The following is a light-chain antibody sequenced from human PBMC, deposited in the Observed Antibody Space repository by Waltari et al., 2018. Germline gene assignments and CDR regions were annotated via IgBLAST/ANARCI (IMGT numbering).Light chain of an antibody. V-gene: IGKV3-15*01. J-gene: IGKJ2*01. Sequence: EIVMTQSPATLSVSPGQRATLSCRASQRISSNLVWYQQKPGQAPRLLIYGASTRAPNIPFRFSGSGSGTEFTLTISSLQSEDFAIYYCQQYNNLPFTFGQGTKLEIK. CDR2: GAS. CDR1: QRISSN. CDR3: QQYNNLPFT.